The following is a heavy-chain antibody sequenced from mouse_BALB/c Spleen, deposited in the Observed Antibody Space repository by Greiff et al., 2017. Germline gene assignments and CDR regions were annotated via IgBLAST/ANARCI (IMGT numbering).Heavy chain of an antibody. CDR3: ARGRFAY. CDR2: INPYNDGT. J-gene: IGHJ3*01. V-gene: IGHV1-14*01. CDR1: GYTFTSYV. Sequence: EVKLMESGPELVKPGASVKMSCKASGYTFTSYVMHWVKQKPGQGLEWIGYINPYNDGTKYNEKFKGKATLTSDKSSSTAYMELSRLTSEDSAVYYCARGRFAYWGQGTLVTVSA.